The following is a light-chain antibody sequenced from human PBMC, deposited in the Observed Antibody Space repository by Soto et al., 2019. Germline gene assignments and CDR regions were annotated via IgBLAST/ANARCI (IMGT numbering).Light chain of an antibody. V-gene: IGKV3-15*01. Sequence: EIVMTQSPATLSVSPGERATLSCRASQSVSSNLAWYQQKPDQAPSLLIYDSSTRATGVPARFSGSGSGTEFTLTISSLQSEDFAVYYCHQYNNWPPTFGQGTKVDIK. CDR2: DSS. J-gene: IGKJ1*01. CDR3: HQYNNWPPT. CDR1: QSVSSN.